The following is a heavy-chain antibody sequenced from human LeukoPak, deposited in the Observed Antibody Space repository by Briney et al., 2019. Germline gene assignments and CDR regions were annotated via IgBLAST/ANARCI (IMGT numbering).Heavy chain of an antibody. D-gene: IGHD1-26*01. V-gene: IGHV1-2*02. CDR2: INPNSGGT. J-gene: IGHJ5*02. CDR1: GYTLTGYY. CDR3: ARDYGVSATTVWFDP. Sequence: ASVKVSCKASGYTLTGYYMHWVRQAPGQGLEWIGWINPNSGGTNYAQKFQGRVTMTRDTSISTAYMELSRLRSDDTAVHYCARDYGVSATTVWFDPWGQGTLVTVSS.